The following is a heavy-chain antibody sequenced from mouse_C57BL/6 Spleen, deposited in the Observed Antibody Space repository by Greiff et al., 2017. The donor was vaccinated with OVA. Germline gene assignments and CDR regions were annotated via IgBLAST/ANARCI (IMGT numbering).Heavy chain of an antibody. CDR3: ARSGSYYWYFDV. Sequence: VQLQESGTELVKPGASVKLSCKASGYTFTSYWMHWVKQRPGQGLEWIGNINPSNGGTNYNEKFKSKATLTVDKSSSTAYMQLSSLTSEDSAVYYCARSGSYYWYFDVWGTGTTVTVSS. V-gene: IGHV1-53*01. D-gene: IGHD3-1*01. J-gene: IGHJ1*03. CDR1: GYTFTSYW. CDR2: INPSNGGT.